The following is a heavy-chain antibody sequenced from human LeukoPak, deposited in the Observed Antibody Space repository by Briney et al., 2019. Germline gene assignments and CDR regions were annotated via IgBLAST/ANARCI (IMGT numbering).Heavy chain of an antibody. CDR1: GGSISSYY. V-gene: IGHV4-59*01. CDR2: IYYSGST. J-gene: IGHJ6*01. Sequence: SETLSLTCTVSGGSISSYYWSWIRQPPGKRLEWIGYIYYSGSTNYNPSLKSRVTISVDTSKNQFSLKLSSVTAAGTAVYYCAGVRGYSGLFYGMDVWGPGATVTVSS. CDR3: AGVRGYSGLFYGMDV. D-gene: IGHD5-12*01.